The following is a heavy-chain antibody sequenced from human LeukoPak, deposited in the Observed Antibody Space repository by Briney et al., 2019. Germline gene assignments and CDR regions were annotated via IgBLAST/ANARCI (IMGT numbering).Heavy chain of an antibody. V-gene: IGHV3-49*03. D-gene: IGHD5-18*01. J-gene: IGHJ5*02. Sequence: GGSLRLSCTASGFTFGDYAMSWFRQAPGKGLEWLGFIRSKTHSGATEYAASVRGRFTLSRDDSKSIAYLQMNSLKTEDTAMYYCTRGYSYGYHWGQGTLVTVSS. CDR3: TRGYSYGYH. CDR2: IRSKTHSGAT. CDR1: GFTFGDYA.